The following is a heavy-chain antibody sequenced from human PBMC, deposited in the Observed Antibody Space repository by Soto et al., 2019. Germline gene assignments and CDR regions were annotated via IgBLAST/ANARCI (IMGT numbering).Heavy chain of an antibody. J-gene: IGHJ4*02. Sequence: QVKLVQSGTEVKKPGASVKVSCKASGYSFGTSGISWVRQAPGQGLEWMGWISAYNGNTNYDQKLQDRATMTTDTSTNTAYLELRSLRSDDTAVYYCARAGQYYDSSGYANWGQGTLGTVSS. CDR3: ARAGQYYDSSGYAN. CDR1: GYSFGTSG. CDR2: ISAYNGNT. D-gene: IGHD3-22*01. V-gene: IGHV1-18*01.